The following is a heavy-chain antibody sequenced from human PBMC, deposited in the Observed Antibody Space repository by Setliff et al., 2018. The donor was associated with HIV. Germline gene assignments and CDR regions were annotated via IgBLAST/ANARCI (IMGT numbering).Heavy chain of an antibody. Sequence: SETLSLTCAVSAGSISSYYWSWIRQPPGKGLEWIGYVFYSGSANYNPSLKSRVTISVGTSKNQFSLKLSSVIAADTAVYYCARIFGDQGYYYGMDVWGQGTTVTVSS. CDR2: VFYSGSA. D-gene: IGHD3-3*01. CDR1: AGSISSYY. V-gene: IGHV4-59*01. J-gene: IGHJ6*02. CDR3: ARIFGDQGYYYGMDV.